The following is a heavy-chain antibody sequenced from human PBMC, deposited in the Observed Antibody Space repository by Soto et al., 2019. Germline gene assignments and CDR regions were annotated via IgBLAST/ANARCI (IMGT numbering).Heavy chain of an antibody. CDR3: ARVHCSAGTCLDGLDF. Sequence: NPSETLSLTCVISGDSVSSNGACWNWIRQSPSRGLQWLGRIYYRSKWFHDYAASVESRMAINPDTSRSQFSLQLNYVTPEDTAVYYCARVHCSAGTCLDGLDFWGQGTTVTVSS. D-gene: IGHD2-15*01. J-gene: IGHJ6*02. CDR1: GDSVSSNGAC. CDR2: IYYRSKWFH. V-gene: IGHV6-1*01.